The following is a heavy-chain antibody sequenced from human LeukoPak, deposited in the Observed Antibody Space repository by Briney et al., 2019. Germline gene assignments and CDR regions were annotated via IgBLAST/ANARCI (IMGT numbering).Heavy chain of an antibody. CDR2: IYYSGST. CDR1: GGSISRYF. V-gene: IGHV4-59*01. Sequence: SETPSLTCTVSGGSISRYFWSWIRQPPGKGLEWIGYIYYSGSTNYNPSLKSRVTISVDTSKNQFSLKLSSVTAADTAVYYCARRVSSGWYDWYFDLWGRGTLVTVSS. J-gene: IGHJ2*01. D-gene: IGHD6-19*01. CDR3: ARRVSSGWYDWYFDL.